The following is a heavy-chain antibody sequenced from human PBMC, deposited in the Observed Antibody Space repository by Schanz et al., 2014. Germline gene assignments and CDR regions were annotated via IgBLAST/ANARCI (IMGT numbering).Heavy chain of an antibody. Sequence: QVQLVQSGAEVKKPGASVKVSCQASGYTFTDYYMHWVRQAPGQGLEWMGQINPNSGATIYAQNFQGRVTMTRDTSISTAYMELSRLRSDDTAVYYCARGLVRYFAYWGQGTLVTVSS. D-gene: IGHD2-8*02. J-gene: IGHJ4*02. V-gene: IGHV1-2*06. CDR2: INPNSGAT. CDR3: ARGLVRYFAY. CDR1: GYTFTDYY.